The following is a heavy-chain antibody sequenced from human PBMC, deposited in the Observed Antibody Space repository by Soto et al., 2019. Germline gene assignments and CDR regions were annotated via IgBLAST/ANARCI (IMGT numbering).Heavy chain of an antibody. V-gene: IGHV5-51*01. Sequence: GESLKISCKGSGYSFTNYWIGWVRQMPGKGLEWMGIIYPGDSDTRYSPSFQGQVTISADKSISTAYLQWSSLKASDTAMYYCARPTQGDPGGLWFGELRRYYFDYWGQGTLVTVSS. D-gene: IGHD3-10*01. CDR1: GYSFTNYW. CDR2: IYPGDSDT. J-gene: IGHJ4*02. CDR3: ARPTQGDPGGLWFGELRRYYFDY.